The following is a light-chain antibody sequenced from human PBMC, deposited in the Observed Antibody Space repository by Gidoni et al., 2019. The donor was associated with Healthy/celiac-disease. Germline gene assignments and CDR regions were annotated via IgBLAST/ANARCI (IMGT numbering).Light chain of an antibody. CDR2: DAS. J-gene: IGKJ2*01. CDR3: QQYGSSPYT. V-gene: IGKV3D-20*01. Sequence: EIVLTQSPATLSLSPGERATLSCGASQSVISSYLSWYQQKPGLAPRLLIYDASSRATGIPDRFSGSGSGTDFTLTISRLEPEDFAVYYCQQYGSSPYTFXXXTKLEIK. CDR1: QSVISSY.